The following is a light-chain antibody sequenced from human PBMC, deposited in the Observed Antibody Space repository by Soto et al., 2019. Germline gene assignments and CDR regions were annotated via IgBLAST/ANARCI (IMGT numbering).Light chain of an antibody. J-gene: IGKJ1*01. V-gene: IGKV3-20*01. Sequence: EIVLTQSPGTLSLSPGERATLSCRASQSFNSIYLAWYQQKPGQAPRLLIYGASSRATGIPDRFSGSGSGTDFTLTISRLEPEDFAVYYCHQYDSWTFGQGPKVDIK. CDR1: QSFNSIY. CDR2: GAS. CDR3: HQYDSWT.